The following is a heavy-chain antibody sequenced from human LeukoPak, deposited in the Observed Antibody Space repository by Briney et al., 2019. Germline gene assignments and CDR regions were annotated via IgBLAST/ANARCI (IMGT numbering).Heavy chain of an antibody. Sequence: ASVKVSCKAYGGTFSSYAISWVRQAPGQGLEWMGGIIPIFGTANYAQKFQGRVTITTDESTSTAYMELSSLRSEDTAVYYCATQELLYCSGGSCSFDYWGQGTLVTVSS. J-gene: IGHJ4*02. CDR1: GGTFSSYA. CDR3: ATQELLYCSGGSCSFDY. V-gene: IGHV1-69*05. CDR2: IIPIFGTA. D-gene: IGHD2-15*01.